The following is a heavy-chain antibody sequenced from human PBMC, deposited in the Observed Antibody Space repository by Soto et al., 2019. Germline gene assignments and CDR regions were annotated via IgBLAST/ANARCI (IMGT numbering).Heavy chain of an antibody. CDR3: ARGPTGWYGFDY. J-gene: IGHJ4*02. Sequence: EVQLVESGGGLVQPGGSLRLSCAGSGCTLSSNWMHWVRQAPGKGLVWVSRINSDGSSATYADSVMGRFTISRDNAKNTLYVPMNSLRAEDTAVYFCARGPTGWYGFDYWGQGTLVTVSS. CDR2: INSDGSSA. D-gene: IGHD6-19*01. CDR1: GCTLSSNW. V-gene: IGHV3-74*01.